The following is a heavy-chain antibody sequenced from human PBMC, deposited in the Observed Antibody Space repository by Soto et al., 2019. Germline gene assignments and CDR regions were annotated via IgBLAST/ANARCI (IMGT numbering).Heavy chain of an antibody. J-gene: IGHJ5*02. CDR1: GYTLTELS. D-gene: IGHD2-15*01. Sequence: ASVKVSCKVSGYTLTELSMHWVRQAPGKGLEWMGGFDPEDGETIYAQKFQGRVTMTEDTSTDTAYMELSSLRSEDTAVYYCATDRTPYCSGGSCYSSILTNWFDPWGQGTLVTVSS. CDR2: FDPEDGET. CDR3: ATDRTPYCSGGSCYSSILTNWFDP. V-gene: IGHV1-24*01.